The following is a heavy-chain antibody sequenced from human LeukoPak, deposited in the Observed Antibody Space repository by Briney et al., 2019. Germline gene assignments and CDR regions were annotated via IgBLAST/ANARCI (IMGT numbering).Heavy chain of an antibody. CDR1: GFTFGIYY. CDR3: VLRRGTYSFDD. V-gene: IGHV3-23*05. CDR2: FNPSDDSK. J-gene: IGHJ4*02. D-gene: IGHD3-16*01. Sequence: PGGPLRLSCAASGFTFGIYYMTGLRQAPGKGLEWVSTFNPSDDSKYYADSVRGRLTISRDNSKNTLYLQMNSLTDDARPLYFCVLRRGTYSFDDWGQGTLVTVSS.